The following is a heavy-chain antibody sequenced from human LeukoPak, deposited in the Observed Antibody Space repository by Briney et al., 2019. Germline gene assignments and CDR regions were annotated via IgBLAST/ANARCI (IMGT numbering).Heavy chain of an antibody. CDR3: TRVEETATTAAIIRKYSYYYHYMDV. D-gene: IGHD4-11*01. V-gene: IGHV3-7*01. CDR1: GFIFSTYR. J-gene: IGHJ6*03. CDR2: IKQDGSEK. Sequence: GALRLSCAASGFIFSTYRMSWVRQAPGKGLEWVANIKQDGSEKHYVDSVKGRFTISRDNAKNSLYLQMSSLRAEDTAVYYCTRVEETATTAAIIRKYSYYYHYMDVWGKGNTVTVSS.